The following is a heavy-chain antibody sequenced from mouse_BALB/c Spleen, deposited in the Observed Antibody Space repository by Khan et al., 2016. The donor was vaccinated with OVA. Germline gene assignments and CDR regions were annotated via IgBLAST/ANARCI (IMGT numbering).Heavy chain of an antibody. Sequence: EVQLVESGPELMKPGASVKISCKASGYSFTSYYIHWVKQSHGKSLEWIGYIDPFNGGTSYNPKFKGKATLTVDKSSSTAYMHLSSLTSDDSAVYSCARHGYVAWFAYWGQGTLVTVSA. CDR1: GYSFTSYY. V-gene: IGHV1S135*01. CDR3: ARHGYVAWFAY. CDR2: IDPFNGGT. D-gene: IGHD2-2*01. J-gene: IGHJ3*01.